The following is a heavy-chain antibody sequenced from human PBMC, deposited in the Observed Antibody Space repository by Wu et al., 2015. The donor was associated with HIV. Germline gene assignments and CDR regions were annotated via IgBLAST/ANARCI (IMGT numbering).Heavy chain of an antibody. J-gene: IGHJ4*02. Sequence: QVQLVQSGAEVKKPGASVKVSCKASGYTFTGYYMHWVRQAPGQGLEWMGWINPNSGGTNYAQKFQGRVTMTRDTSISTAYMELSRLRSDDTAVYYCARCSVEYYYDSSGYYYDYWGQGTLVTVSS. V-gene: IGHV1-2*02. CDR2: INPNSGGT. D-gene: IGHD3-22*01. CDR1: GYTFTGYY. CDR3: ARCSVEYYYDSSGYYYDY.